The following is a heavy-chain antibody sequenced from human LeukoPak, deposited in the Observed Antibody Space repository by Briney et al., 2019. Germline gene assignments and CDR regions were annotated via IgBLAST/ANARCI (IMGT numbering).Heavy chain of an antibody. CDR1: GGTFTGYY. CDR3: ASSSRDGYNCDY. V-gene: IGHV1-2*02. CDR2: INPNSGGT. J-gene: IGHJ4*02. D-gene: IGHD5-24*01. Sequence: ASVKVSCKAPGGTFTGYYMHWVRQAPGQGLEWMGWINPNSGGTNYAQKFQGRVTMTRDTSISTAYMELSRLRSDDTAVYYCASSSRDGYNCDYWGQGTLVTVSS.